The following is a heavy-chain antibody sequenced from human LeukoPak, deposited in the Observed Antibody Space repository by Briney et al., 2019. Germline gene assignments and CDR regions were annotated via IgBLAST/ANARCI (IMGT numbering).Heavy chain of an antibody. D-gene: IGHD6-13*01. CDR1: GFTFSSYA. V-gene: IGHV3-15*01. CDR3: STAPAAVDY. J-gene: IGHJ4*02. CDR2: IKSKIEGGTT. Sequence: PGGSLRLSCAASGFTFSSYAMSWVRQAPGKGLGWVGRIKSKIEGGTTDYAAPVKGRFTISRDDSKNTLYLQMNSLKIEYTAVYYCSTAPAAVDYWGQGTLVTVSS.